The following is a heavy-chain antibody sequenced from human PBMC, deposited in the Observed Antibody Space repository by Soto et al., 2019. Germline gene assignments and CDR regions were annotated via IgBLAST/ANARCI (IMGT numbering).Heavy chain of an antibody. D-gene: IGHD3-22*01. CDR3: TATYYYDRSAWAS. J-gene: IGHJ5*02. Sequence: EVQLEESGGGLVKPGGSLRLSCAASGFTFTNAYMNWVRQPPGKGLEWVGRIRSKPEGGTTDYAAPVKGRFTISRDDPESTVYLQMISLKTEDTAVYYCTATYYYDRSAWASWGQGAPVIVSS. CDR1: GFTFTNAY. V-gene: IGHV3-15*07. CDR2: IRSKPEGGTT.